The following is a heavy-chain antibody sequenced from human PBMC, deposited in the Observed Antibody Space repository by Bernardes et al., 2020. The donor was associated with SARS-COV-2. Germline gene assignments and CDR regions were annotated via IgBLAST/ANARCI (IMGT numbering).Heavy chain of an antibody. CDR2: INSNSGIT. CDR3: AREGLAAMTGGFDY. Sequence: ASVKVSCKTSAYSFTGYYIHWVRQVPGQGLEWMGWINSNSGITNYAQKFQGRVTMTRDTSISTAYMELRRVRSDDTAIYYCAREGLAAMTGGFDYWGQGTLVNVSS. D-gene: IGHD6-25*01. J-gene: IGHJ4*02. V-gene: IGHV1-2*02. CDR1: AYSFTGYY.